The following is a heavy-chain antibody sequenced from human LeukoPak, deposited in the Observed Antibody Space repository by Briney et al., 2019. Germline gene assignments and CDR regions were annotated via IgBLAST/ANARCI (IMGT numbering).Heavy chain of an antibody. D-gene: IGHD6-6*01. CDR3: AKGGRSSAVNWFDP. CDR1: GFTFSSYA. Sequence: TGGSLRLSCAASGFTFSSYAMSWVRQAPGKGLEWVSAISGSGGSTYYADSVKGRFTISRDNSKNPLYLQMNSLRAEDTAVYYCAKGGRSSAVNWFDPWGQGTLVTVSS. V-gene: IGHV3-23*01. J-gene: IGHJ5*02. CDR2: ISGSGGST.